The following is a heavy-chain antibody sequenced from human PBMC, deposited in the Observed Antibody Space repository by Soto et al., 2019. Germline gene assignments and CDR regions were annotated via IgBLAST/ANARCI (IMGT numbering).Heavy chain of an antibody. D-gene: IGHD5-18*01. J-gene: IGHJ4*02. CDR2: IYYSGST. CDR3: AGEGGTGMVTLDY. V-gene: IGHV4-59*01. CDR1: GYTITSGYY. Sequence: EPQSLTRAVAGYTITSGYYWSWIRQPPGKGLEGIGYIYYSGSTHHHPSLQRRVPLSVDTSTIQSPPKLSSGFAADLAVYYGAGEGGTGMVTLDYSGQGTSVTVS.